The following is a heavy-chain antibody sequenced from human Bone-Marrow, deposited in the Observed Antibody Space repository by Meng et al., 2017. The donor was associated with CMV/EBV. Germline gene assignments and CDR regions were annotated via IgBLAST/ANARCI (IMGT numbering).Heavy chain of an antibody. CDR2: INPNSGGT. Sequence: ASVKVSCKASGYTFTSYYMHWVRQAPGQGLEWMGWINPNSGGTNYAQKFQGRVTMTRDTSISTAYMELSRLRSDDTAVYYCARDDTVPAATQPDYYYYGMDVWGQGTTVPVSS. V-gene: IGHV1-2*02. J-gene: IGHJ6*02. CDR3: ARDDTVPAATQPDYYYYGMDV. CDR1: GYTFTSYY. D-gene: IGHD2-2*01.